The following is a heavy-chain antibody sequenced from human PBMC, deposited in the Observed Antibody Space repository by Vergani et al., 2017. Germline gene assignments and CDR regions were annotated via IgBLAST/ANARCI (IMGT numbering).Heavy chain of an antibody. Sequence: QVQLQQWGAGLLKPSETLSLTCAVYGGSFSGYYWSWIRQPAGKGLEWIGRIYTSGSTNYNPSLKSRVTISVDTSKNQFSLKLSSVTAADTAVYYCAREDSGSYFHYYGMDVWGQGTTVTVSS. CDR3: AREDSGSYFHYYGMDV. D-gene: IGHD1-26*01. CDR1: GGSFSGYY. J-gene: IGHJ6*02. CDR2: IYTSGST. V-gene: IGHV4-59*10.